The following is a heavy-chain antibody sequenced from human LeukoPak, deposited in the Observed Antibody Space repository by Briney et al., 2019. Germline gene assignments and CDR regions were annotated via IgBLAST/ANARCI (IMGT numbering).Heavy chain of an antibody. Sequence: SGGSLRLSCAASGFTFSSYGMHWVRQAPGKGLEWVAVISYDGSNKYYADSVKGRFTISRDNSKNTLYLQMNSLRAEDTAVYYCARGMGYSNPNKYYYYYYGMDVWGQGTTVTVSS. J-gene: IGHJ6*02. V-gene: IGHV3-30*03. D-gene: IGHD4-11*01. CDR1: GFTFSSYG. CDR2: ISYDGSNK. CDR3: ARGMGYSNPNKYYYYYYGMDV.